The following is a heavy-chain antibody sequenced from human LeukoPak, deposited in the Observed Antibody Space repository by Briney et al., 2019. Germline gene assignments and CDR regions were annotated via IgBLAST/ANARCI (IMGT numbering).Heavy chain of an antibody. CDR1: GFTFSSYG. CDR3: AKGGGLSALRYFDWLKYYFDY. CDR2: IRYDGSNK. V-gene: IGHV3-30*02. J-gene: IGHJ4*02. D-gene: IGHD3-9*01. Sequence: PGESLRLSCAASGFTFSSYGMHWVRQAPGKGLEWVAFIRYDGSNKYYADSVKGRFTISRDNSKNTLYLQMNSLRAEDTAVYYCAKGGGLSALRYFDWLKYYFDYWGQGTLVTVSS.